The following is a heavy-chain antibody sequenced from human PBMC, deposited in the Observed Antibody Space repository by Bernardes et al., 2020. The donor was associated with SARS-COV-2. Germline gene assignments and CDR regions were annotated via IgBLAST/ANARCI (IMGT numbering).Heavy chain of an antibody. D-gene: IGHD2-2*01. V-gene: IGHV1-18*01. Sequence: ASVKVSCKASGYTFTSYGISWVRQAPGQGLEWMGWISAYNGNTNYAQKLQGRVTMTTDTSTSTAYMELRSLRSDDTAVYYCARMGIYCSSTSCYEYYYYGMDVWGQGTTVTVSS. CDR3: ARMGIYCSSTSCYEYYYYGMDV. J-gene: IGHJ6*02. CDR1: GYTFTSYG. CDR2: ISAYNGNT.